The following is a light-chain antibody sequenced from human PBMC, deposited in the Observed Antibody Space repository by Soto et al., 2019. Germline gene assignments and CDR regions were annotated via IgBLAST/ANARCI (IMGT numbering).Light chain of an antibody. CDR2: EGT. CDR1: TSDVGSYSL. V-gene: IGLV2-23*01. Sequence: ALTQPASVSGSPGQSITISCTGTTSDVGSYSLVSWYQQHPGKAPKLMIYEGTKRPSGVSNRFSGSKSGNTASLTISGLQAEDEADYYCCSYAGSATYVFGTGTKVTVL. CDR3: CSYAGSATYV. J-gene: IGLJ1*01.